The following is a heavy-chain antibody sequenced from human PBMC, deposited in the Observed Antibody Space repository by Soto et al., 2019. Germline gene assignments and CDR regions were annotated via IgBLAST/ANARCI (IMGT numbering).Heavy chain of an antibody. Sequence: EVQVVESGGDLVQPGGSLKLSCAASGFTFSGSAMHWVRQASGKGLEWVGRIRSKANNYATEYAASVKGRFTISRDDSKNTAYLQMNSLKTEDTAVYYCTGREMFHEYWGQGTLVTVSS. CDR2: IRSKANNYAT. V-gene: IGHV3-73*02. CDR1: GFTFSGSA. J-gene: IGHJ4*02. CDR3: TGREMFHEY. D-gene: IGHD3-10*02.